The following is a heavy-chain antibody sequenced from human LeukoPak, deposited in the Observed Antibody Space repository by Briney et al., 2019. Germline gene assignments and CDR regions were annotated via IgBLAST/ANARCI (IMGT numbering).Heavy chain of an antibody. D-gene: IGHD6-13*01. CDR1: GGSISSYY. CDR3: ARDNSYSSGWLVPRGYYAFDI. CDR2: IYTSGST. V-gene: IGHV4-4*07. Sequence: SETLSLTCTVSGGSISSYYWSWIRQPAGKGLEWIGRIYTSGSTNYNPSLKSRVTMSVDTSKNQFSLKLSSVTAADTAVYYCARDNSYSSGWLVPRGYYAFDIWGQGTMVTVSS. J-gene: IGHJ3*02.